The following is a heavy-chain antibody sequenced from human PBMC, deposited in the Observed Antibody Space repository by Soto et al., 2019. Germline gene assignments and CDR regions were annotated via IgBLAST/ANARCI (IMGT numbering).Heavy chain of an antibody. CDR2: IYYSGST. CDR3: ATGSRGSGAAFDI. Sequence: PSDTLSITCTFSWGSIISGGYYWSWIRQHPGKGLEWIGYIYYSGSTYYNPSLKSRVTISVDTSKNQFSLKLSSVTAADTAVYYCATGSRGSGAAFDIWGQGTMVTVSS. V-gene: IGHV4-31*03. D-gene: IGHD7-27*01. J-gene: IGHJ3*02. CDR1: WGSIISGGYY.